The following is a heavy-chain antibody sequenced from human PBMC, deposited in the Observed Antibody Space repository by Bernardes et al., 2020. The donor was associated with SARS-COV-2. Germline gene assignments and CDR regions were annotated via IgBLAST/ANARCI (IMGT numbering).Heavy chain of an antibody. CDR1: GFTFSTYN. CDR2: IISDSSYL. CDR3: ARGSYYGSGSYINY. Sequence: GGSLRLSCAASGFTFSTYNMNWVRQAPGKGLEWVSYIISDSSYLYYADSVKGRFTVSRDNARNSLFLQMNSLRAEDTAVYYCARGSYYGSGSYINYWGQGTLVTVSS. J-gene: IGHJ4*02. D-gene: IGHD3-10*01. V-gene: IGHV3-21*01.